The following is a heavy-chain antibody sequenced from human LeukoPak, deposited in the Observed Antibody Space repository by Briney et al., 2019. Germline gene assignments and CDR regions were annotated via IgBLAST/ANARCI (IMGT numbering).Heavy chain of an antibody. CDR2: INPDSGGT. V-gene: IGHV1-2*02. D-gene: IGHD2-15*01. J-gene: IGHJ4*02. Sequence: ASVKVSCTASGYTFTGYYMHWVRQAPGHGLEWMGWINPDSGGTNYAQKFQGRVTMTRDTSISTAYMELSRLRSDDTAVYYCARGAVVVAAIAHFDYWGQGTLVTVSS. CDR1: GYTFTGYY. CDR3: ARGAVVVAAIAHFDY.